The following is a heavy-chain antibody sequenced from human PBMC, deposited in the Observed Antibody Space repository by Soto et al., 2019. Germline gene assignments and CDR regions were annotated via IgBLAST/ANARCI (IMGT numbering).Heavy chain of an antibody. D-gene: IGHD3-3*01. V-gene: IGHV1-46*03. CDR3: ATGGHLTIFGVAPSHLDWFDP. CDR2: INPSGGST. Sequence: QVQLVQSGAEVKKPGASVKVSCKASGYTFTSYYMHWVRQAPGQGLEWMGIINPSGGSTSYAQKFQGRVTMTRDTSTSTVYMELSSLRSEDTAVYYCATGGHLTIFGVAPSHLDWFDPWGQGTLVTVSS. J-gene: IGHJ5*02. CDR1: GYTFTSYY.